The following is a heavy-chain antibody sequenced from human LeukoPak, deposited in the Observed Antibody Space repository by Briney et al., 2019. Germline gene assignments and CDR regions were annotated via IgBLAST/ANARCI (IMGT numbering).Heavy chain of an antibody. V-gene: IGHV3-21*01. CDR2: ISSSSSYI. D-gene: IGHD3-22*01. CDR3: ARDDDDGSGYYSSPFDY. J-gene: IGHJ4*02. Sequence: GGSLRLSCAASGFTFSSYSMNWVRQAPGKGLEWVSSISSSSSYIYYADSEKGRFTISRDNAKNSLYLQMNSLRAEDTAVYYCARDDDDGSGYYSSPFDYWGQGTLVTVSS. CDR1: GFTFSSYS.